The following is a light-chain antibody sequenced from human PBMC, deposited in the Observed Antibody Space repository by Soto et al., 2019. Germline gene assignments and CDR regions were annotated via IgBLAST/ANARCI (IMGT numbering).Light chain of an antibody. V-gene: IGKV1-39*01. CDR1: QNMVDS. CDR2: AAS. Sequence: DYQMKPSPSSLSASLAYIVTITCRASQNMVDSLNWYEQKPGKAAKLLIYAASSLESGVPSRLSSSGSGTDFTVAISSLRPEDFTTYYSEQTYNTAQTFGQGTKVDSK. J-gene: IGKJ1*01. CDR3: EQTYNTAQT.